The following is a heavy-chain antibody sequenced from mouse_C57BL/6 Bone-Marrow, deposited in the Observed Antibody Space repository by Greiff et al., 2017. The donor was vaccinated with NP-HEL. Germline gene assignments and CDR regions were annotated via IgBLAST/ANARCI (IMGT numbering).Heavy chain of an antibody. CDR1: GYTFTDYY. CDR3: AMTHAGGFAY. Sequence: VQLQQSGPELVKPGASVKISCKASGYTFTDYYMNWVKQSHGKSLEWIGDINPNNGGTSYNQKFKGKATLTVDKSSSTAYMELRSLTSEDSAVYYCAMTHAGGFAYWGQGTLVTVSA. J-gene: IGHJ3*01. V-gene: IGHV1-26*01. CDR2: INPNNGGT. D-gene: IGHD2-13*01.